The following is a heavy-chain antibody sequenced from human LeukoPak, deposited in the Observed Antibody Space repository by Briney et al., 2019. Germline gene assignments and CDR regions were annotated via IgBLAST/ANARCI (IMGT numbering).Heavy chain of an antibody. D-gene: IGHD4-11*01. CDR2: INHSGST. V-gene: IGHV4-34*01. J-gene: IGHJ6*03. CDR1: GGSFSGYY. Sequence: SETLSPTCAVYGGSFSGYYWSWIRQPPGKGLEWIGEINHSGSTNYNPSLKSRVTISVDTSKNQFSLKLSSVTAADTAVYYCARGPRTTVSSKYYYYYMDVWGKGTTVTVSS. CDR3: ARGPRTTVSSKYYYYYMDV.